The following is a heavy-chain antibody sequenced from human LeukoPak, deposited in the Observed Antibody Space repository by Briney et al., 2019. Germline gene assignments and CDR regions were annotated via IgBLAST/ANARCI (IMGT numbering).Heavy chain of an antibody. D-gene: IGHD6-13*01. Sequence: PGGSLRLSCTASGFTFGDYAMSWFRQAPGKGLEWVGFIRSKAYGGTTEYAASVKGRFTISRDDSKSIAYLQMNSLKTEDTAVYYCTRLSSSWYITRVYFDYWGQGALVTVSS. CDR3: TRLSSSWYITRVYFDY. J-gene: IGHJ4*02. CDR1: GFTFGDYA. V-gene: IGHV3-49*03. CDR2: IRSKAYGGTT.